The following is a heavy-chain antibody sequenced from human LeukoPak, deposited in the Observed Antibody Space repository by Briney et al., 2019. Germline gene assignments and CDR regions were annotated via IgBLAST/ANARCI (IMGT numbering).Heavy chain of an antibody. V-gene: IGHV3-74*01. CDR3: ARDGGDDILTGYYDYFDY. D-gene: IGHD3-9*01. Sequence: PGGSLRLSCAASGFTFSKYWMLWVRQAPGKGLESVSRINTDGTVTTYADSVKGRFTISRDNAKNSLYLQMNSLRAEDTAVYYCARDGGDDILTGYYDYFDYWGQGTLVTVSS. J-gene: IGHJ4*02. CDR1: GFTFSKYW. CDR2: INTDGTVT.